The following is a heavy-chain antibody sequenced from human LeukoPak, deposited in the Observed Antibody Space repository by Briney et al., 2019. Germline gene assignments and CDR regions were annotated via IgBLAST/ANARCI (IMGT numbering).Heavy chain of an antibody. J-gene: IGHJ4*02. V-gene: IGHV4-59*01. CDR2: IYYSGST. D-gene: IGHD6-19*01. CDR3: ARGAVAGTLYFDY. CDR1: DDSITIYY. Sequence: SETLSLTCTVSDDSITIYYWTWIRQPPGKGLEWIGYIYYSGSTNYNPSLKSRVTISVDTSKNQFSLKLSSVTAADTAVYYCARGAVAGTLYFDYWGQGTLVTVSS.